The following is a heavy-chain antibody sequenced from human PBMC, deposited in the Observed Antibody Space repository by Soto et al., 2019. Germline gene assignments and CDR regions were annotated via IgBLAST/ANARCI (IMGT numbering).Heavy chain of an antibody. Sequence: GASVKVSCKASGYTFTSYAMHWVRQAPGQRLEWMGWINAGNGNTKYSQKFQGRVTITRDTSASTAYMELSSLRSEDTAVYYCARAFDYDSSGYYPRPNWFDPWGQGTLVTISS. CDR3: ARAFDYDSSGYYPRPNWFDP. V-gene: IGHV1-3*01. J-gene: IGHJ5*02. CDR2: INAGNGNT. CDR1: GYTFTSYA. D-gene: IGHD3-22*01.